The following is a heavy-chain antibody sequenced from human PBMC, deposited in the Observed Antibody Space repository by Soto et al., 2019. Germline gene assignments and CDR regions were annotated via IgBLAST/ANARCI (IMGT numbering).Heavy chain of an antibody. D-gene: IGHD2-15*01. Sequence: EVQLVESGGGLVQPGESLRLSCAASGFTFSSYWMHWVRQAPGKGLVWVSRINSDGSSTSYAGSVKGRFTISRDNAKNTLYLEMNSLRAEDTAVYYCVRTSLVVAAATREDYWGQGTLFTFSS. CDR1: GFTFSSYW. CDR3: VRTSLVVAAATREDY. CDR2: INSDGSST. V-gene: IGHV3-74*01. J-gene: IGHJ4*02.